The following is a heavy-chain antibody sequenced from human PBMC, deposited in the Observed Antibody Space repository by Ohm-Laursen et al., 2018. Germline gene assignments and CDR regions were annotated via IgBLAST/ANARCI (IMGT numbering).Heavy chain of an antibody. V-gene: IGHV3-74*01. Sequence: SLRLSCAASGFTFSSSWMNWVRQAPGKGLVWVSRLNTDGSSTTYADSVKGRFTISRDNAKNTLDLQMNSLRADDTAVYYCARNAAPRGGSSSAGTYYYGLDVWGQGTTVTVSS. J-gene: IGHJ6*02. CDR2: LNTDGSST. CDR3: ARNAAPRGGSSSAGTYYYGLDV. CDR1: GFTFSSSW. D-gene: IGHD6-6*01.